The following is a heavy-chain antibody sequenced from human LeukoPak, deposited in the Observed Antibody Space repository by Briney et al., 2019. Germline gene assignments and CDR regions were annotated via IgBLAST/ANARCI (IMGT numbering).Heavy chain of an antibody. V-gene: IGHV4-59*01. D-gene: IGHD3-10*01. Sequence: PSETLSLTCTVSGGSISSYYWSWIRQPPGKGLEWIGYIYYSGSTNYNPSLKSRVTISVDTSKNQFSLKLSSVTAADTAVYYCASLRIYGSGSYYRKYYFDYWGQGTLVTVSS. CDR1: GGSISSYY. CDR3: ASLRIYGSGSYYRKYYFDY. CDR2: IYYSGST. J-gene: IGHJ4*02.